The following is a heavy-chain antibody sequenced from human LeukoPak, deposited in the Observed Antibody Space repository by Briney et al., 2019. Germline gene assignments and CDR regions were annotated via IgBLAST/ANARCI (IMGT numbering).Heavy chain of an antibody. D-gene: IGHD2-2*01. Sequence: SVKVSCKASGGTFSSYAISWVRQAPGQGLEWMGGIIPIFGTANYAQKFQGRVTITSDESTSTAYMELSSLRSEDTAVYYCARRYCSSTSCFPFDPWGQGTLVTVSS. V-gene: IGHV1-69*13. CDR3: ARRYCSSTSCFPFDP. J-gene: IGHJ5*02. CDR2: IIPIFGTA. CDR1: GGTFSSYA.